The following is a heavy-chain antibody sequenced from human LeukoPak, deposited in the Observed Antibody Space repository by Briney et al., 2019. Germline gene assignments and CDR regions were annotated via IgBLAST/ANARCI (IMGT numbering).Heavy chain of an antibody. D-gene: IGHD1-26*01. CDR3: ARFETSGSRSVDY. CDR2: ISSSSSSI. CDR1: GFTFSSYS. V-gene: IGHV3-21*01. Sequence: KPGGSLRLSCAASGFTFSSYSMNWVRQAPGKGLEWVSSISSSSSSIFYADSVKGRFTISRDNAKNSLYLHMNSLRAEDTAVYYCARFETSGSRSVDYWGQGTLVTVSS. J-gene: IGHJ4*02.